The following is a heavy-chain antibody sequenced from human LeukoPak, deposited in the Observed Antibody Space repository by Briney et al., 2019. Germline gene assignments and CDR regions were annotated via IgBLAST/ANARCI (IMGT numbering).Heavy chain of an antibody. CDR3: AKVDILYGDYVGGDAFDI. CDR1: GFTFSGSA. V-gene: IGHV3-73*01. CDR2: IRSKANSYAT. J-gene: IGHJ3*02. D-gene: IGHD4-17*01. Sequence: GGSLKLSCAASGFTFSGSAMHWVRQASGKGLEWVGRIRSKANSYATAYAASVKGRFTISRDDSKNTAYLQMNSLKTEDTAVYYCAKVDILYGDYVGGDAFDIWGQGTMVTVSS.